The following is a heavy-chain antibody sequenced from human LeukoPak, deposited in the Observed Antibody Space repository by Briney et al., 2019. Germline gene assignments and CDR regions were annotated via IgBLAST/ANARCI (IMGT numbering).Heavy chain of an antibody. D-gene: IGHD3-9*01. CDR3: AREPSYYDILTGYFYYFDY. J-gene: IGHJ4*02. V-gene: IGHV1-69*13. CDR1: GGTFSSYA. Sequence: SVKVSCKASGGTFSSYAISWVRQAPGQGLEWMGGIIPILGTANYAQKFQGRVTITADESTSTAYMELSSLRSEDTAVYYCAREPSYYDILTGYFYYFDYWGQGTLVTVSS. CDR2: IIPILGTA.